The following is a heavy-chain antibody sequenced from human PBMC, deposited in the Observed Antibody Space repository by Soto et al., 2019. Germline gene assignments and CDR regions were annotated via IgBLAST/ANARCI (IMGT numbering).Heavy chain of an antibody. D-gene: IGHD5-18*01. V-gene: IGHV4-30-4*01. CDR2: IYYSGST. J-gene: IGHJ2*01. CDR3: ARGRTGYSYGHWYFDL. CDR1: GGSISSGDYY. Sequence: QVQLQESGPGLVKPSQTLSLTCTVSGGSISSGDYYWSWIRQPPGKGLEWIGYIYYSGSTYYNPSLKSRVTISVDTSKNQFSLKLSSVTAADTAVYYCARGRTGYSYGHWYFDLWGRGTLVTVSS.